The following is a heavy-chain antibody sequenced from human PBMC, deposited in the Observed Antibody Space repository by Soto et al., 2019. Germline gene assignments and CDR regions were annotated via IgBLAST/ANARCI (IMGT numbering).Heavy chain of an antibody. Sequence: QVQLVESGGGVVQPGKSLRLSCAASGFTFSNHGMRWVRKAPGEGLEWVTLISYDGSKEYYADSVKGRFTISRDKSKNKLDLEMNRLRAEDTAVYSCARELGEQQLFDYGKDVWGQGTTVIVSS. D-gene: IGHD6-13*01. CDR1: GFTFSNHG. CDR2: ISYDGSKE. J-gene: IGHJ6*02. CDR3: ARELGEQQLFDYGKDV. V-gene: IGHV3-30-3*01.